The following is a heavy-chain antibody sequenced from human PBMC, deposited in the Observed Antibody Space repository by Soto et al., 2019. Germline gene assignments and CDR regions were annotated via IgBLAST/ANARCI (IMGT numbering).Heavy chain of an antibody. CDR1: GFTFSTYW. V-gene: IGHV3-7*03. CDR3: ARESWGSYDY. D-gene: IGHD7-27*01. J-gene: IGHJ4*02. Sequence: EGQLVESGGDLVQPGGSLRLSCAASGFTFSTYWMTWVRQAPGKGLEWVATMAQDGSYINYVDSVKGRFTISRDNARNSLYLQMDSLRADDTAVYYCARESWGSYDYWGQGTLVTVSS. CDR2: MAQDGSYI.